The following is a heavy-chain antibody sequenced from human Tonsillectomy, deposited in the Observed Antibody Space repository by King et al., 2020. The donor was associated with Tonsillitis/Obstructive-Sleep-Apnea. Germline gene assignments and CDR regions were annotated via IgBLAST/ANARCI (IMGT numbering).Heavy chain of an antibody. CDR2: IYYSGST. CDR3: ARYPDIVLMVYAKGGNAFDI. CDR1: VGSISSGGYY. D-gene: IGHD2-8*01. Sequence: VQLQESGPGLVKPSQTLSLTCTVSVGSISSGGYYWSWIRQHPGKGHEWIGSIYYSGSTYYYQPLKGRVSISVDTSKNQFSMKLSSVTAADTAVYYCARYPDIVLMVYAKGGNAFDIWGQGTMVTVSS. J-gene: IGHJ3*02. V-gene: IGHV4-31*03.